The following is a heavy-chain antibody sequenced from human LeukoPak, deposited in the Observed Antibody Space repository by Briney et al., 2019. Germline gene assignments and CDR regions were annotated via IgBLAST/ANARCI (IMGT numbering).Heavy chain of an antibody. CDR1: GGSISSSHYY. Sequence: SETLSLTCTVSGGSISSSHYYWGWIRQPPGKGLEWIGSIYYSGSTYYNPSLKSRVTISVDTSKKQFSLKLSSVTAADTAVYYCARHSSNCGSGSIFDYWGQGALVTVFS. CDR2: IYYSGST. CDR3: ARHSSNCGSGSIFDY. D-gene: IGHD3-10*01. J-gene: IGHJ4*02. V-gene: IGHV4-39*01.